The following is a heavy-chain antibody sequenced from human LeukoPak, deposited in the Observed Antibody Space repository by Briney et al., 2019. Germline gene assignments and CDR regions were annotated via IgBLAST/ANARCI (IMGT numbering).Heavy chain of an antibody. CDR1: GGSISSYY. CDR2: IYFSGNT. J-gene: IGHJ4*02. V-gene: IGHV4-59*08. CDR3: AGRGDDFWSGYSDY. D-gene: IGHD3-3*01. Sequence: SETLSLTCTVSGGSISSYYWSWFRQPPGKGLEWMGYIYFSGNTNYNPSLKSRVTMSVDTSKNQLSLKLSSVTAADTAVYYCAGRGDDFWSGYSDYSGQGTLVTVSS.